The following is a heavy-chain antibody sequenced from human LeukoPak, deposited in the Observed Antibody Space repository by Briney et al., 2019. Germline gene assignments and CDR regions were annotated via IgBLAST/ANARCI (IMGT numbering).Heavy chain of an antibody. CDR2: ISFSGANT. J-gene: IGHJ3*01. CDR1: GLTFRDSA. Sequence: GGSLRLFCAASGLTFRDSAMSWVRRAPGKGLEWVSLISFSGANTYYADSVKGRFTFSRDNSKDTLYLQMNSLRAEDTAIYYCARDIELSAWGLGTMVTVSS. D-gene: IGHD3-16*02. V-gene: IGHV3-23*01. CDR3: ARDIELSA.